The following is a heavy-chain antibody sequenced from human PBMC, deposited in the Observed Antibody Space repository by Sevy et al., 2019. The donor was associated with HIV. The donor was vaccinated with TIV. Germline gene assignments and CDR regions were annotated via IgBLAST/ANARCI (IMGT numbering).Heavy chain of an antibody. CDR3: ARDGCTKPHDY. V-gene: IGHV3-23*01. CDR2: LSLGWGEK. D-gene: IGHD2-8*01. Sequence: GGSLRLSCAASGFTFSKYSMSWVRQPPGKGLEWVSTLSLGWGEKNYADSVKGRFTISRDNSKNSVYLQMNNLRPEDTAVYDCARDGCTKPHDYWGQGTLVTVSS. CDR1: GFTFSKYS. J-gene: IGHJ4*02.